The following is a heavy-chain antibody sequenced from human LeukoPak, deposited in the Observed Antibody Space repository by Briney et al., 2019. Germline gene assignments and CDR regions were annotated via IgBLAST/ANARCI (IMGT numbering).Heavy chain of an antibody. J-gene: IGHJ3*02. CDR2: IKQDGSEK. D-gene: IGHD2-2*02. CDR3: ARIPHGCSSTSCYRKDAFDI. V-gene: IGHV3-7*01. CDR1: GFTFSTYA. Sequence: GGSLRLSCAASGFTFSTYAMNWVRQAPGKGLEWVANIKQDGSEKYYVDSVKGRFTISRDNAKNSLYLQMNSLRAEDTAVYYCARIPHGCSSTSCYRKDAFDIWGQGTMVTVSS.